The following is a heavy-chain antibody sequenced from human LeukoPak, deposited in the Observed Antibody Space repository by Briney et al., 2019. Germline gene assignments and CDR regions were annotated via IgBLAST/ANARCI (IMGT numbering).Heavy chain of an antibody. J-gene: IGHJ4*02. V-gene: IGHV3-23*01. CDR3: AKGATVTTDLLLDY. CDR1: GFTFSSYA. CDR2: VSGNGGIT. Sequence: PGGSLRLSCAASGFTFSSYAMSWVRQAPGKGLEWVSTVSGNGGITYYADSVKGRFTISRDNSKNTLYLQMNSLRAEDTAIYYCAKGATVTTDLLLDYWGQGTLVTVSS. D-gene: IGHD4-17*01.